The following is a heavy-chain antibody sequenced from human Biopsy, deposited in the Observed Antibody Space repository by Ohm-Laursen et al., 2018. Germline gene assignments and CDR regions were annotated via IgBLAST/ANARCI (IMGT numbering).Heavy chain of an antibody. CDR1: GFTFHDYA. D-gene: IGHD3-16*01. CDR3: VRSLRNYDFPDS. J-gene: IGHJ4*02. CDR2: LTWNSGTI. Sequence: SLRLSCTASGFTFHDYAMHWVRQVPGKGLEWVAGLTWNSGTIAYAGSVRGRFTISRDNAKNSLYLQMNNLTSEDTALYYCVRSLRNYDFPDSWGQGTLVSVSS. V-gene: IGHV3-9*01.